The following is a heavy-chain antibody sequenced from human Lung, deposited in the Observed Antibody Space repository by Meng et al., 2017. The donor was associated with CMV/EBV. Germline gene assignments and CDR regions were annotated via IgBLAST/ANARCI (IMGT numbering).Heavy chain of an antibody. CDR1: GYTFTGYY. J-gene: IGHJ4*02. CDR2: INPNSGGT. Sequence: CKASGYTFTGYYIHWVRQAPGQGLEWMGWINPNSGGTNYAQKFQDKVTMTRDTSISTAYMVLTRLRFDDTAVYYCARRHSATWYSFAYWGQGTLVTVSS. CDR3: ARRHSATWYSFAY. V-gene: IGHV1-2*02. D-gene: IGHD6-13*01.